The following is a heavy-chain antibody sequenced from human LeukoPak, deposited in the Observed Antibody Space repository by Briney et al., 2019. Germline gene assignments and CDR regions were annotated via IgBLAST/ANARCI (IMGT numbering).Heavy chain of an antibody. J-gene: IGHJ6*04. Sequence: GGSLRLSCAASGFTFSSYAMSWVRQAPGKGLEWVSAISGSGGSTYYADSVKGRFTISRDNSKNTLYLQMNSLRAEDTAVYYCEKVDFMSPSCYPKNYYGMNFGAKGTTLTVP. CDR3: EKVDFMSPSCYPKNYYGMNF. V-gene: IGHV3-23*01. CDR2: ISGSGGST. CDR1: GFTFSSYA. D-gene: IGHD2-2*01.